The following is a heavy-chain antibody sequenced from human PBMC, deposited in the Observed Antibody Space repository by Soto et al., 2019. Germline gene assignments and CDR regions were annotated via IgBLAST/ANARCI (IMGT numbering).Heavy chain of an antibody. CDR1: GGTFSSYA. Sequence: QVQLVQSGAEVKKPGSSVKVSCKASGGTFSSYAISWVRQAPGQGLEWMGGIIPIFRTANYVQKFQGRVTHTADESTSKAYMERSSLRAGDTAVYDCARGAEDPAMVTGDYWGQGTLVTASS. CDR3: ARGAEDPAMVTGDY. V-gene: IGHV1-69*12. D-gene: IGHD5-18*01. J-gene: IGHJ4*02. CDR2: IIPIFRTA.